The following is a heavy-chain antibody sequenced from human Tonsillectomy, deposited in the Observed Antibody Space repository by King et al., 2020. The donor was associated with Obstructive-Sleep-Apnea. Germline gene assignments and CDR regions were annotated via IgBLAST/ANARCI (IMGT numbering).Heavy chain of an antibody. CDR2: ISYSWST. Sequence: QLQESGPGLVKPSETLSLTCTVSGGSISSIIYYWGWIRQPPGKGLEWFGSISYSWSTYYNPSLNSRVPIPVDTSKHQFSLKLTSVTAADTAVYYCARAPRDYYGMDVWGQGTTVTVSS. CDR3: ARAPRDYYGMDV. J-gene: IGHJ6*02. V-gene: IGHV4-39*07. CDR1: GGSISSIIYY.